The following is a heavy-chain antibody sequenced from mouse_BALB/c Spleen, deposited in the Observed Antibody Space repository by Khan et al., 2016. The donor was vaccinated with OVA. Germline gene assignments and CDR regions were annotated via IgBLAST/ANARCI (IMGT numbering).Heavy chain of an antibody. J-gene: IGHJ4*01. CDR3: ARKNYYGYAMDY. Sequence: QLEESGPGLVKPSQSLSLTCTVTGYSITSGYAWNWIRQFPGNKLEWMGYISYSGSTSHNPSLRSRISITRDTSKNQFFLQLNSVTTEDTATYYCARKNYYGYAMDYWGQGTSVTVSS. CDR1: GYSITSGYA. V-gene: IGHV3-2*02. CDR2: ISYSGST. D-gene: IGHD1-1*01.